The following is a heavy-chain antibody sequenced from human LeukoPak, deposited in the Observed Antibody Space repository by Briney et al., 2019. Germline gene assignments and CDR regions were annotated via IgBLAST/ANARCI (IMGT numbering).Heavy chain of an antibody. CDR2: IRDKGNSDTT. V-gene: IGHV3-72*01. Sequence: GGSLRLSCAASGFTFSDHYMDWVRQAPGKGLEWVGRIRDKGNSDTTEYAASVKGRFTISRDDSKNSLYLQMNSLKTEDTAVYYCARGARIAMIVVGPLDYWGQGTLVTVSS. D-gene: IGHD3-22*01. J-gene: IGHJ4*02. CDR3: ARGARIAMIVVGPLDY. CDR1: GFTFSDHY.